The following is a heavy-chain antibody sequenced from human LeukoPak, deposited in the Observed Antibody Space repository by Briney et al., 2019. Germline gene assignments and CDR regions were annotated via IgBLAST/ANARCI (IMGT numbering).Heavy chain of an antibody. CDR2: INHSGST. V-gene: IGHV4-34*01. J-gene: IGHJ4*02. CDR1: GGSFSGYY. Sequence: PSETLSLTCAVYGGSFSGYYWSWIRQSPGKGREGIGEINHSGSTNYNPSLKSRVTISVDTSKNQFSLKLSSVTAADTAVYYCARYSAAAASYFDYWGQGTLVTVSS. D-gene: IGHD6-13*01. CDR3: ARYSAAAASYFDY.